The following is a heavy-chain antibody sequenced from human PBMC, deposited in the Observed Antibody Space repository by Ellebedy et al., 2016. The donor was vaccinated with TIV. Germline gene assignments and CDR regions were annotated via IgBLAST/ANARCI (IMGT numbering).Heavy chain of an antibody. J-gene: IGHJ5*02. CDR1: GGSISSSYW. D-gene: IGHD2-2*02. CDR3: GRKAYTGGWFDP. Sequence: SETLSLTXAVSGGSISSSYWWSWVRQPPGKGLEWIGEIYHSGSTNYNPSLKSRVTISVDKSNNQFSLKLSSVTAADAALYFCGRKAYTGGWFDPWGQGTLVTVSS. CDR2: IYHSGST. V-gene: IGHV4-4*02.